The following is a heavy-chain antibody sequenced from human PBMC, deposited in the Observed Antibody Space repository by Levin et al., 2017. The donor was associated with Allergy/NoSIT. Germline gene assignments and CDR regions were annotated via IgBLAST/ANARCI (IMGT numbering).Heavy chain of an antibody. D-gene: IGHD7-27*01. Sequence: MTGGSLRLSCTVSGGSITTNSAYWAWIRQPPGKGLEWLGTLYYTGDTYYNSSLKSRLIMSVDTSKNQFSLSLSSVTASDTSIYYCARFPKPGWFDPWGQGTLVTVSS. J-gene: IGHJ5*02. CDR2: LYYTGDT. CDR1: GGSITTNSAY. V-gene: IGHV4-39*01. CDR3: ARFPKPGWFDP.